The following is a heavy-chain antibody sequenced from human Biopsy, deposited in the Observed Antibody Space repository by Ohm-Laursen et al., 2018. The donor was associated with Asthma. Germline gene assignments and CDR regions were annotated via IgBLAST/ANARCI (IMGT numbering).Heavy chain of an antibody. CDR1: GGSIGSGGYY. CDR3: ARGPPVDRED. D-gene: IGHD5-24*01. J-gene: IGHJ4*02. CDR2: IYYSGST. V-gene: IGHV4-31*11. Sequence: SQTLSLTCAVSGGSIGSGGYYWSWIRQHPGKGLEWIGYIYYSGSTYYNPSLKSRVTISVDTSKNQFSLKLSSVTAADTAVYYCARGPPVDREDWGQGTLVTVSS.